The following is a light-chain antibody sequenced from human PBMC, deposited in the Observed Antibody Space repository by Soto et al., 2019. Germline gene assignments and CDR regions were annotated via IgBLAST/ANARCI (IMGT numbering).Light chain of an antibody. CDR3: QQYDSLPWT. V-gene: IGKV3-20*01. J-gene: IGKJ1*01. CDR2: GAS. CDR1: QSVSSSF. Sequence: EIEMTQSPGTLSSSPGERATISCRASQSVSSSFLAWYQQKAGQAPRLLIYGASSRPTGIPARFSGSGSGTDFTLTISRLEPEDFAVYYCQQYDSLPWTFGQGTKVEIK.